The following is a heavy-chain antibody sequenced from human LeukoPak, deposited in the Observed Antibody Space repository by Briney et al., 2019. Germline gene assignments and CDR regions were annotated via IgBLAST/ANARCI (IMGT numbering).Heavy chain of an antibody. CDR1: GGSISTYY. J-gene: IGHJ4*02. Sequence: SETLSLTCTVSGGSISTYYWSWIRQPPGKRLEWIGYIFHSGSTNYNPSLRGRVTISVDTSKNQLSLKLSSVTAADTAVYYCARDSPYVWGSYRPFDYWGQGTLVTVSS. CDR2: IFHSGST. D-gene: IGHD3-16*02. V-gene: IGHV4-59*01. CDR3: ARDSPYVWGSYRPFDY.